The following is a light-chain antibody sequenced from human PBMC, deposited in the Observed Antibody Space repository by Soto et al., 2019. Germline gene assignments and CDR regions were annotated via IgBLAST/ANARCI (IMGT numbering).Light chain of an antibody. CDR3: QQSSITPPT. V-gene: IGKV4-1*01. J-gene: IGKJ1*01. Sequence: DIVMTQSPDSLAVSLGERATINCKSSQSVLYSSNNKNYLAWYQQKPGQPPKLLIYWASIRESGVPDRFSGSGSATEFSLTISGLQAGDVAVYYCQQSSITPPTFGQGTKVEIK. CDR2: WAS. CDR1: QSVLYSSNNKNY.